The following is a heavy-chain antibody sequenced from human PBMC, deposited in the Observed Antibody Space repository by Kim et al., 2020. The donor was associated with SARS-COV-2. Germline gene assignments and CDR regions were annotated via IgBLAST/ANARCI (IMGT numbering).Heavy chain of an antibody. J-gene: IGHJ4*01. CDR3: ARLRYLESAFDF. D-gene: IGHD3-3*01. V-gene: IGHV3-11*03. Sequence: KYADSVRGRFTISRDNTKNSLFLQMSGLRADDTAVYYCARLRYLESAFDFWGHGTLVSVSS.